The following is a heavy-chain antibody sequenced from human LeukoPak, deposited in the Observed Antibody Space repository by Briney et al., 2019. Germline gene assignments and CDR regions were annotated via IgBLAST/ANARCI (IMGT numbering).Heavy chain of an antibody. CDR3: VAEKGGTMNS. CDR2: IYYSGST. J-gene: IGHJ4*02. Sequence: SETLSLTCTVSGASISSYYWSWIRQPPGKGLEWIGYIYYSGSTNYNPSLKSRVTISVDTSKNQFSLRLSSVTAADTAVYFCVAEKGGTMNSWGQGTLVTVSS. D-gene: IGHD2-15*01. V-gene: IGHV4-59*01. CDR1: GASISSYY.